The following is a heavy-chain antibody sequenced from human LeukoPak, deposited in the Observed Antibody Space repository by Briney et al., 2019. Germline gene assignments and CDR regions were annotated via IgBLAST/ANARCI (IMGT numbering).Heavy chain of an antibody. CDR3: TIAGYYDSSGYYQTFDY. J-gene: IGHJ4*02. D-gene: IGHD3-22*01. CDR2: IKSKTDGGTT. Sequence: PGGSLRLSCAASGFTFSNAWMSWVRQAPGKGLEWVGRIKSKTDGGTTDYAAPVKGRFTISRDDSKNTLYLQMNSLKTEDTAVYYCTIAGYYDSSGYYQTFDYWGQGTLATVSS. CDR1: GFTFSNAW. V-gene: IGHV3-15*01.